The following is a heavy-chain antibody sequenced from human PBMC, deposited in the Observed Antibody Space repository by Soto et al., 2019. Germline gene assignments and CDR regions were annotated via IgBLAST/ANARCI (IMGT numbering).Heavy chain of an antibody. J-gene: IGHJ3*02. CDR3: ARDSLRFLEWLPQGNAFDI. D-gene: IGHD3-3*01. CDR2: ISAYNGNT. V-gene: IGHV1-18*01. Sequence: ASVKVSCKASGYTFTSYGISWVRQAPGQGLEWMGWISAYNGNTNYAQKLQGRVTMTTDTSTSTAYMELRSLRSDDTAVYYCARDSLRFLEWLPQGNAFDIWGQGTMVTVSS. CDR1: GYTFTSYG.